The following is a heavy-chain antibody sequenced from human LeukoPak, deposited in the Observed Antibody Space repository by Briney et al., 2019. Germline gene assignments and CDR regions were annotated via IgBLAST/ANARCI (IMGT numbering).Heavy chain of an antibody. Sequence: PEASVKVSCKASGYTFTSYGISWVRQAPGQGLEWMGWISAYNGNTNYAQKLQGRVTMTTDTSTSTAYMELRSLRSDDTAVYYCARDVLRFLEWPLADYWGQGTLVTVSP. V-gene: IGHV1-18*01. J-gene: IGHJ4*02. CDR1: GYTFTSYG. D-gene: IGHD3-3*01. CDR2: ISAYNGNT. CDR3: ARDVLRFLEWPLADY.